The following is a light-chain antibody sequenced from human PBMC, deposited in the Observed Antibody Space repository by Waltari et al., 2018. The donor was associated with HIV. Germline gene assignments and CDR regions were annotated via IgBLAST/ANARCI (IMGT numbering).Light chain of an antibody. V-gene: IGKV3-15*01. Sequence: EIVMTQSPATLSVSPGERATLSCRASKSVSSNLAWYQQKPGQAPRLLIYGASTRATGIPARFSGSGSGTEFTLTISSLQSEDFAVYYCQQYNNWPPATFGGVTKVEIK. J-gene: IGKJ4*01. CDR3: QQYNNWPPAT. CDR2: GAS. CDR1: KSVSSN.